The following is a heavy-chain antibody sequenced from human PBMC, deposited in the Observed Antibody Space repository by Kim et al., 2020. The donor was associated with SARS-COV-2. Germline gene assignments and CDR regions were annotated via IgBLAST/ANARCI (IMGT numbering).Heavy chain of an antibody. CDR2: INSDGSSI. CDR1: GFTFSSYW. D-gene: IGHD1-26*01. Sequence: GGSLRLSCAASGFTFSSYWMHWVRQAPGKGLVWVSRINSDGSSITYADSVKVRFTISRDNAKNTLYLQMNSLRAEDTAVYYCARGSSGSYPRAFDIWGQGTMVTVSS. V-gene: IGHV3-74*01. J-gene: IGHJ3*02. CDR3: ARGSSGSYPRAFDI.